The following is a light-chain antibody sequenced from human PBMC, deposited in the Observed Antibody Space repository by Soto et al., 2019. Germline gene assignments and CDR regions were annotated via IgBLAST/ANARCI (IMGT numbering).Light chain of an antibody. J-gene: IGLJ2*01. V-gene: IGLV2-14*01. Sequence: QSALTQPASVSGSPGQSITISCTGTSSDVGAYNYVSWYQQHPGKAPKLLIYEVSYRPSGVSSRFSGSKSGNTASLSISGLLADDEADYYCSSFTNSTTLVVFGGGAKLTVL. CDR2: EVS. CDR3: SSFTNSTTLVV. CDR1: SSDVGAYNY.